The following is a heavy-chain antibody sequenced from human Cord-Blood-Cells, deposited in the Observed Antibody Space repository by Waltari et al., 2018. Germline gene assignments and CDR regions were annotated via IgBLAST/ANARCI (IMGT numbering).Heavy chain of an antibody. J-gene: IGHJ5*02. D-gene: IGHD6-6*01. Sequence: QVQLQQWGAGLLKPSETLSLTCAVYGGSFSGYYWSWIRQPPGKGLEWIGEINHSGSTNYNPSLKSRVTISVDTSKNQFSLKLSSVTAADTAVYYCARSRGARGGLSARPWKNWFDPWGQGTLVTVSS. CDR3: ARSRGARGGLSARPWKNWFDP. CDR1: GGSFSGYY. CDR2: INHSGST. V-gene: IGHV4-34*01.